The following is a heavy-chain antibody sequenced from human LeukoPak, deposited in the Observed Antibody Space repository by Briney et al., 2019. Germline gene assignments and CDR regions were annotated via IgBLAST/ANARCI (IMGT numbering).Heavy chain of an antibody. CDR3: ARVSPGRCTNGVCYDYYYYYMDV. CDR2: ISAYNGNT. J-gene: IGHJ6*03. CDR1: GYTFTSYG. Sequence: ASVKVSCKASGYTFTSYGISWVRRAPGQGLEWMGWISAYNGNTNYAQKLQGRVTMTTDTSTSTAYMELRSLRSDDTAVYYCARVSPGRCTNGVCYDYYYYYMDVWGKGTTVTVSS. V-gene: IGHV1-18*01. D-gene: IGHD2-8*01.